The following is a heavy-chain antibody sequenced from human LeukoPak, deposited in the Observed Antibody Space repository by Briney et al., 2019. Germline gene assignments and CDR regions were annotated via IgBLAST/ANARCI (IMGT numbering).Heavy chain of an antibody. CDR2: IYYSGST. CDR1: GGSISSYY. V-gene: IGHV4-59*08. CDR3: ARHVLHSSGADP. Sequence: SETLSLTCTVSGGSISSYYWSWIRQPPGKGLEWIGCIYYSGSTNYNPSLKSRVTISVDTSKNQFSLKLSSVTAADTAVYYCARHVLHSSGADPWGQGTLVTVSS. J-gene: IGHJ5*02. D-gene: IGHD6-19*01.